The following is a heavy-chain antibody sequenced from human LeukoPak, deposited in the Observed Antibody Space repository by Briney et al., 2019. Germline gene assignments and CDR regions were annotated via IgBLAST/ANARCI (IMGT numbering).Heavy chain of an antibody. CDR3: ASEQWLGSRDWFDP. CDR2: IYTSGST. Sequence: SETLSLTCTVSGGSISSYYWSWIRQPAGKGLEWIGRIYTSGSTNYNPSLKSRVTMSVDTSKNQFSLKLSSVTAADTAVYYCASEQWLGSRDWFDPWGQGTLVTVSS. V-gene: IGHV4-4*07. CDR1: GGSISSYY. J-gene: IGHJ5*02. D-gene: IGHD6-19*01.